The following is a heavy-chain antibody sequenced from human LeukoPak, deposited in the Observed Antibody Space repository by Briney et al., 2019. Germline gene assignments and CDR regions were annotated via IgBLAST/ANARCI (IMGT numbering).Heavy chain of an antibody. CDR1: GFTFNGYV. V-gene: IGHV3-30*02. J-gene: IGHJ6*04. CDR2: VHYDGDYK. D-gene: IGHD1-14*01. CDR3: AKGRAGDV. Sequence: GESLKISCAASGFTFNGYVMHWVRQAPGKGLEWVAFVHYDGDYKNYTDSVKGRFTISRDNSKNTLYLEMNSLTPEDTAAYYCAKGRAGDVWGKGTTVTVSS.